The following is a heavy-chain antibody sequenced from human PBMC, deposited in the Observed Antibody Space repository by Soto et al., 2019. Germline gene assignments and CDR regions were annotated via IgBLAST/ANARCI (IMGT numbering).Heavy chain of an antibody. CDR3: ARDTKSIAAARIRDY. CDR2: ISSSSSYI. D-gene: IGHD6-13*01. CDR1: GFTFSSYS. Sequence: GGSLRLSCAASGFTFSSYSMNWVRQAPGKGLEWVSSISSSSSYIYYADSVKGRFTISRDNAKNSLYLQMNSLRAEDTAVYYCARDTKSIAAARIRDYWGQGGLVTVSS. V-gene: IGHV3-21*01. J-gene: IGHJ4*02.